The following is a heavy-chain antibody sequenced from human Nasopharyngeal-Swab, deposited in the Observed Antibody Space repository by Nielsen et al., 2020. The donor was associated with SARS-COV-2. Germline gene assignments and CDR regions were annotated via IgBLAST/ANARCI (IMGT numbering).Heavy chain of an antibody. CDR3: ARLTTDDAFDI. J-gene: IGHJ3*02. CDR2: IYPGDSYT. CDR1: GFSFNSYW. D-gene: IGHD4/OR15-4a*01. V-gene: IGHV5-51*01. Sequence: GESLKIPCEGSGFSFNSYWIGWVRQMPGKGLEWIGIIYPGDSYTRYSPSFQGQVTISADKSISTAYLQWSSLKASDTAMYYCARLTTDDAFDIWGQGTMVTVSS.